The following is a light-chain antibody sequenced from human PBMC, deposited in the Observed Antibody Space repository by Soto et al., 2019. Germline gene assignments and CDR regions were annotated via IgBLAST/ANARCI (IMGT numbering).Light chain of an antibody. CDR2: DAS. CDR3: QYHDDH. J-gene: IGKJ3*01. Sequence: DIQMTQSPSTLSASVGDRVTITCRASQSISTWLAWYQQKPGKAPKLLIHDASSLESGVPSRFSGSGSGTEFTLTISSLRPDDFATYYCQYHDDHFGPGTKVDIK. CDR1: QSISTW. V-gene: IGKV1-5*01.